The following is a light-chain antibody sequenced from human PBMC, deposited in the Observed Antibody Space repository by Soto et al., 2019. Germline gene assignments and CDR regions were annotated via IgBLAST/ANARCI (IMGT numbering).Light chain of an antibody. CDR2: KAS. CDR3: QQYNNYSPWA. J-gene: IGKJ1*01. Sequence: DIQMTQSPSTLSASVGDRVTITCRASQSIGSWLAWYQQKPGKAPNLLICKASTLESGVPSRFSGSGSGTEFTLTISRLQPDDFATYYCQQYNNYSPWAFGQGTKVEIK. CDR1: QSIGSW. V-gene: IGKV1-5*03.